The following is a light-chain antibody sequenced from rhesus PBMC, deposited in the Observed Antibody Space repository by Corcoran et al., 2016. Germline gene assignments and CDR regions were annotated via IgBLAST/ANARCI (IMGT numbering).Light chain of an antibody. V-gene: IGKV3S9*01. CDR2: GSS. CDR1: QSVSSY. J-gene: IGKJ3*01. CDR3: QQCNNWNT. Sequence: EIVMTQSPATLSLSPGERATLPCRASQSVSSYVAWYQQKPEQAPRLLSYGSSSRATGIPDRFSGSGSGTDFPLIISSLEPEGVGVYYWQQCNNWNTFGPGTKLDI.